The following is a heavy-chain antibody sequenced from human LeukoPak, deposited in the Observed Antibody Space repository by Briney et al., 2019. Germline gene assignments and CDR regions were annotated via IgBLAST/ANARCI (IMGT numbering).Heavy chain of an antibody. CDR3: ARCLSRCNNGFDI. D-gene: IGHD2/OR15-2a*01. CDR2: IYYSGST. J-gene: IGHJ3*02. CDR1: GASISGYY. V-gene: IGHV4-59*01. Sequence: SETLSLTCSVSGASISGYYWSWIRQPPGKGLEWFGHIYYSGSTTYNPSLKSRVTISVDTSKNQFSLKLSSVTTADTAVYYCARCLSRCNNGFDIWGQGTVVTVSS.